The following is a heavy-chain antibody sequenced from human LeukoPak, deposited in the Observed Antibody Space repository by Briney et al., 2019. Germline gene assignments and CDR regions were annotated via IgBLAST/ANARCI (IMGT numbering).Heavy chain of an antibody. D-gene: IGHD3-10*01. Sequence: GASVKVSCKASGYTFTSYYMHWVRQAPGQGLEWMGIINPSGGSTSYAQKFQGRVTMTRDTSTSAVYMELSSLRSEDTAVYYCARGAGSGSYYMWSAFDIWGQGTMVTVSS. CDR1: GYTFTSYY. V-gene: IGHV1-46*01. CDR3: ARGAGSGSYYMWSAFDI. J-gene: IGHJ3*02. CDR2: INPSGGST.